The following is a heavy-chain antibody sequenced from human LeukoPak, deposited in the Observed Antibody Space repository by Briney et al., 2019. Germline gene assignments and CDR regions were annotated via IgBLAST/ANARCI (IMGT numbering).Heavy chain of an antibody. CDR2: ISSSSSYI. CDR3: ARSWLDHYWYYGMDV. CDR1: GFTFSSYS. Sequence: GGSLRLSCAASGFTFSSYSMNWVRQAPGKGLEWVSSISSSSSYIYYADSVKGRFTISRDNAKNSLYLQMNSLRAEDTAVYYCARSWLDHYWYYGMDVWGQGTTVTVSS. D-gene: IGHD5-18*01. V-gene: IGHV3-21*01. J-gene: IGHJ6*02.